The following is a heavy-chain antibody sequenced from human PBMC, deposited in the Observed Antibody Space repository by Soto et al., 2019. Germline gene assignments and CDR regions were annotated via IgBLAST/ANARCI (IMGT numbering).Heavy chain of an antibody. CDR1: GDSISKYY. J-gene: IGHJ4*02. D-gene: IGHD2-21*01. Sequence: QVHLQESGPEVVKPSETLSLTCSVFGDSISKYYWSWIRQPAGKGLEYIGRISNSGTTNYNPSLESRVTMSLDPSKNQISLKLSSATAADTAIYYCARGPYCGNEFFFAYWGLGTLVTVSA. V-gene: IGHV4-4*07. CDR2: ISNSGTT. CDR3: ARGPYCGNEFFFAY.